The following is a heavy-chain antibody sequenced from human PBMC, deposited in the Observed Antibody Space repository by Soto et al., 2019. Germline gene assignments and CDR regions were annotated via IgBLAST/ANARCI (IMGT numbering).Heavy chain of an antibody. CDR2: ISPDGGRT. J-gene: IGHJ6*02. CDR3: ARERLYSSSSSVYYYGMDV. Sequence: GASVKVSCKASGYTFTTYYMHWVRQAPGQGLEWMGIISPDGGRTSYAQKFQGRVTITRDTSASTAYMELSSLRSEDTAVYYCARERLYSSSSSVYYYGMDVWGQGTTVTVSS. D-gene: IGHD6-6*01. CDR1: GYTFTTYY. V-gene: IGHV1-46*01.